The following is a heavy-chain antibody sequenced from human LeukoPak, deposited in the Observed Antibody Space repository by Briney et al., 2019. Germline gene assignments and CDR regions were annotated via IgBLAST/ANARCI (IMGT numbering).Heavy chain of an antibody. D-gene: IGHD3-9*01. CDR1: GGSISSGNYY. CDR2: IYTSENT. CDR3: ASNKYDILTGYFRRNNWFDP. Sequence: SETLSLTCTVSGGSISSGNYYWSWIRQPAGKGLEWIGHIYTSENTNYNPSLKSRVTMSVDTSKNQFSLKLSSVTAADTAVYYCASNKYDILTGYFRRNNWFDPWGQGTLVTVSS. J-gene: IGHJ5*02. V-gene: IGHV4-61*09.